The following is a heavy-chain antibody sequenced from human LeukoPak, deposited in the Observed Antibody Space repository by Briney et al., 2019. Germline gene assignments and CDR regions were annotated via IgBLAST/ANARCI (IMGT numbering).Heavy chain of an antibody. D-gene: IGHD1-26*01. J-gene: IGHJ4*02. V-gene: IGHV3-7*01. CDR1: GFTFSSYW. Sequence: GGSLRLSCAASGFTFSSYWMSWVRQAPGKGLEWVANIKQDGSEKYYVDSVKGRFTISRDNAKNSLYLQMNSLRAEDTAVYYCARVRWELSFHLDYWGQGTLVTVSS. CDR3: ARVRWELSFHLDY. CDR2: IKQDGSEK.